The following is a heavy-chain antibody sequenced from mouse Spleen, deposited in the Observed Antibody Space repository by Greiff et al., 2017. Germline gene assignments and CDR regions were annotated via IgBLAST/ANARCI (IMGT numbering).Heavy chain of an antibody. Sequence: VQLQQSGAELARPGASVKLSCKASGYTFTSYGISWVKQRPGQGLEWIGEIYPRSGNTYYNEKFKGKATLTADKSSSTAYMELRSLTSEDSAVYFCATGTNYYAVDYWGQGTSVTVSS. CDR3: ATGTNYYAVDY. V-gene: IGHV1-81*01. CDR1: GYTFTSYG. CDR2: IYPRSGNT. D-gene: IGHD4-1*01. J-gene: IGHJ4*01.